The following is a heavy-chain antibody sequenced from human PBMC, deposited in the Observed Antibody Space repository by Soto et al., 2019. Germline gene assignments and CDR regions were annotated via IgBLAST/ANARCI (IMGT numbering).Heavy chain of an antibody. CDR1: GGTFSSYA. Sequence: ASVKVSCKASGGTFSSYAISLVRQAPGQGLEWMGGIIPIFGTANYAQKFQGRVTITADESTSTAYMELSSLRSEDTAVYYCARDMTGTASPPIDYYYYGMDVWGQGTTVTVSS. J-gene: IGHJ6*02. CDR2: IIPIFGTA. CDR3: ARDMTGTASPPIDYYYYGMDV. V-gene: IGHV1-69*13. D-gene: IGHD1-20*01.